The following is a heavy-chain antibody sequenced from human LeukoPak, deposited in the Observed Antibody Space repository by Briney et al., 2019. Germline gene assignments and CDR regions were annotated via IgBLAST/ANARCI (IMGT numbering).Heavy chain of an antibody. V-gene: IGHV4-59*12. CDR2: ISDSGST. D-gene: IGHD1-14*01. J-gene: IGHJ6*03. Sequence: SETLSLTCTVSGGSISSYYWSWIRQPPGKGLEWIGYISDSGSTNSNPSLKSRVTISVDTSKNQFSLKLSSVTAADTAVYYCARDTGRYYYYYMDVWGKGTTVTVSS. CDR3: ARDTGRYYYYYMDV. CDR1: GGSISSYY.